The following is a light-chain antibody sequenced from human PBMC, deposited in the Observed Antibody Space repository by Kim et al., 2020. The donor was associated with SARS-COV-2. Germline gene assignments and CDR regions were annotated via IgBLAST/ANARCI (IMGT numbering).Light chain of an antibody. V-gene: IGKV3-20*01. CDR2: GAS. CDR1: QSVSSSF. CDR3: QQSGSSPWT. J-gene: IGKJ1*01. Sequence: EIVLTQSLGTLSLSPGERATLSCRASQSVSSSFLAWYQHKPGQAPRLLIYGASSRVTGIPDRFSGSGSGTDFTLTISRLEPEDVAVYYCQQSGSSPWTFGQGTKVDIK.